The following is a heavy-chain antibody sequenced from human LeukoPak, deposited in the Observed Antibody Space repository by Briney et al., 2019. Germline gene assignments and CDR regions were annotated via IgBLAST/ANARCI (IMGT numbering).Heavy chain of an antibody. CDR2: IIPIFGTA. Sequence: SVKVSCKASGGTFSSYAISWVRQAPGQGLEWMGGIIPIFGTANYAQKFQGRVTITADESTSTAYMELSSLRSEDTAVYYCARNLRGLQGSDPWGQGTLVTVSS. V-gene: IGHV1-69*13. J-gene: IGHJ5*02. CDR3: ARNLRGLQGSDP. CDR1: GGTFSSYA. D-gene: IGHD4-11*01.